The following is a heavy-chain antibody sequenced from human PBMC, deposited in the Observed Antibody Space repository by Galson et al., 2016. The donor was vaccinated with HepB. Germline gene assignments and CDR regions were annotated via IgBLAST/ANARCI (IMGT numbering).Heavy chain of an antibody. J-gene: IGHJ4*02. V-gene: IGHV1-18*01. CDR3: ARTSGDLDY. CDR2: ISAYSGNT. CDR1: GYTFTSHG. Sequence: SVKVSCKASGYTFTSHGISWVRQAPGQGLEWMGWISAYSGNTNYLERFQGRVTLTTDISTTTAYMELRNLRYDDTAIYYCARTSGDLDYWGQGTLVTVSS. D-gene: IGHD1-26*01.